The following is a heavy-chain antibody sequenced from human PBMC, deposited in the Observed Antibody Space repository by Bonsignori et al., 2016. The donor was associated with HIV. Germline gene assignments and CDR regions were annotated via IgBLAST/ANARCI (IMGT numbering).Heavy chain of an antibody. CDR1: GGSFSGYY. J-gene: IGHJ5*02. CDR2: INHSGST. CDR3: ARYSVRDWFDP. V-gene: IGHV4-34*01. D-gene: IGHD2-21*01. Sequence: QVQLQQWGAGLLKPSETLSLTCTVYGGSFSGYYWSWIRQSPGKGLEWIGEINHSGSTNYNPSLKSRATISVDTSKKQFSLKLSSVTATDTAVYYCARYSVRDWFDPGAREPWSPSPQ.